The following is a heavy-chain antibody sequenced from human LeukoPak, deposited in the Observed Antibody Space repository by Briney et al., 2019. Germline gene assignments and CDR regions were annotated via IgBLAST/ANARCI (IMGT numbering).Heavy chain of an antibody. J-gene: IGHJ4*02. CDR1: GFTFSSYA. Sequence: PGGSLRLSCAASGFTFSSYAMSWVRQAPGKGLEWVSAISGSGGSTYYADSVKGRFTISRDNSKNTLYLQMNSLRAEDTAVYYCARGRDSSGYYYFDYWGQGTLVTVSS. CDR2: ISGSGGST. D-gene: IGHD3-22*01. V-gene: IGHV3-23*01. CDR3: ARGRDSSGYYYFDY.